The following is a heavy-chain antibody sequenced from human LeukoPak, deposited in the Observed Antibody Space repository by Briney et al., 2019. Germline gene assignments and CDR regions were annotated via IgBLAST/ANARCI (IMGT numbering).Heavy chain of an antibody. Sequence: PGRSLRLSCATSGFSFSTYGMLWVRQAPGKGLEWVAVIWYDGSNKYYADSVKGRFTISRDNSKNTLYLQMNSLRAEDTAVYYCAKDFWPEMGPFDYWGQGTLVTVSS. D-gene: IGHD3-3*01. V-gene: IGHV3-33*06. CDR1: GFSFSTYG. CDR3: AKDFWPEMGPFDY. J-gene: IGHJ4*02. CDR2: IWYDGSNK.